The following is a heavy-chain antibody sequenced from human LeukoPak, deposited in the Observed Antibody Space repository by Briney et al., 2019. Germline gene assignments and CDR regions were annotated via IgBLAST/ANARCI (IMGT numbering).Heavy chain of an antibody. Sequence: GGSLRLSCAASGFTFSSYGMHWVRQAPGKGLEWVAFIRYDGSNKYYADSVKGRFTISRDNSKNTLYLQMNSLRAEDTAVYYCGHLHHLWRDSWGQGTLVTVSS. J-gene: IGHJ5*02. CDR2: IRYDGSNK. V-gene: IGHV3-30*02. CDR1: GFTFSSYG. CDR3: GHLHHLWRDS. D-gene: IGHD3-10*01.